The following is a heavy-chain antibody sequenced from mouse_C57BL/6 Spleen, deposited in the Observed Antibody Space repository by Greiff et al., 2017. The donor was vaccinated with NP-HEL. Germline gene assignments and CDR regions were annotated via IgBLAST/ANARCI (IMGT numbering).Heavy chain of an antibody. Sequence: EVKLQESGPGLVKPSQSLSLTCSVTGYSITSGYYWNWIRQFPGNKLEWMGYISYDGSNNYNPSLKNRISITRDTSKNQFFLKLNSVTTEDTATYYCARDPRAMDYWGQGTSVTVSS. CDR1: GYSITSGYY. CDR2: ISYDGSN. J-gene: IGHJ4*01. V-gene: IGHV3-6*01. CDR3: ARDPRAMDY.